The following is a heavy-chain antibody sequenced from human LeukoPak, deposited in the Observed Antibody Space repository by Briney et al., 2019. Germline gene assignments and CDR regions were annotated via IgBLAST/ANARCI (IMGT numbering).Heavy chain of an antibody. J-gene: IGHJ4*02. CDR2: ISAYHGNT. D-gene: IGHD2-15*01. CDR1: GYTFTSYG. V-gene: IGHV1-18*01. Sequence: ASVKVSCKASGYTFTSYGISWVRQAPGQGLEWMGWISAYHGNTNYAQKLQGRVTMTTDTSTSTAYMELRSLRSDDTAVYYCARSTIGYCSGGSCYSLDYFDYWGQGTLVTVSS. CDR3: ARSTIGYCSGGSCYSLDYFDY.